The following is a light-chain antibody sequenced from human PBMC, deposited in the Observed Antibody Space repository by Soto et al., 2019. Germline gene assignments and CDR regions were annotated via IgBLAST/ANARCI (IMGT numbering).Light chain of an antibody. CDR1: MRISNY. Sequence: DIPLIQSPSSLSASVGDRVTITCRAKMRISNYLNWYQQRPGKAPKLLISGASTLQSGVPSRFSGSGSGADFTLTISSLQPDDSVTYYCQQSHSTPLTFGGGTKLEIK. CDR2: GAS. CDR3: QQSHSTPLT. J-gene: IGKJ4*01. V-gene: IGKV1-39*01.